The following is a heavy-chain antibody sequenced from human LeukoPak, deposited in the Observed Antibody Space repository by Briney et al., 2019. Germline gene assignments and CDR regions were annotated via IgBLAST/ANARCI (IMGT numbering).Heavy chain of an antibody. D-gene: IGHD3-22*01. J-gene: IGHJ5*02. CDR2: IIPILGIA. Sequence: ASVKVSCKASGYTFTSYDISWVRQAPGQGLEWMGRIIPILGIANYAQKFQGRVTITADKSTSTAYMELSSLRSEDTAVYYCARVDYYDSSGNPWGQGTLVTVSS. CDR1: GYTFTSYD. CDR3: ARVDYYDSSGNP. V-gene: IGHV1-69*04.